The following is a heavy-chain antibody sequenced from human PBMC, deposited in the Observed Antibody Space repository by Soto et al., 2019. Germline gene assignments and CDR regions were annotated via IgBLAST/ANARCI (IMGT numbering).Heavy chain of an antibody. D-gene: IGHD2-8*01. CDR1: GGSFSGYY. CDR3: ARWALGYCTNGVSYSDY. Sequence: SETLSLTCAVYGGSFSGYYWSWIRQPPGKGLEWIGEINHSGSTNYNPSLKSRVTISVDTSKNQFSLKLSSVTAADTAVYYCARWALGYCTNGVSYSDYWGQGTLVTVSS. J-gene: IGHJ4*02. CDR2: INHSGST. V-gene: IGHV4-34*01.